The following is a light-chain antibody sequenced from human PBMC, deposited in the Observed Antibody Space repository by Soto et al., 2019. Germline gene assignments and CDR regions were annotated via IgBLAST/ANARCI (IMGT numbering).Light chain of an antibody. CDR2: DTS. V-gene: IGKV3-20*01. CDR3: HQYGSSPYT. Sequence: EIVLTQSPGTLSLSPGERATLSCRASQSVSSSSLAWVQRRPGQAPRLLIYDTSSRATGIPDRFSGSGSGTDFTLTISRLEPEDFAVYYCHQYGSSPYTFGQGTKLEIK. J-gene: IGKJ2*01. CDR1: QSVSSSS.